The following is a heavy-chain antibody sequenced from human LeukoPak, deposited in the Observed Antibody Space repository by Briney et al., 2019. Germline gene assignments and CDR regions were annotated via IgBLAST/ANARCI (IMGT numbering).Heavy chain of an antibody. V-gene: IGHV3-7*01. CDR1: GFTFSSYW. D-gene: IGHD5-12*01. J-gene: IGHJ4*02. CDR3: AREEIVATILRIETPFDY. Sequence: GGSLRLSCAASGFTFSSYWMSWVRQAPGKGLEWVANIKQDGSEKYYVDSVKGRFTISRDNAKNSLYLQMNSLRADDTAVYYCAREEIVATILRIETPFDYWGQGTLVTVSS. CDR2: IKQDGSEK.